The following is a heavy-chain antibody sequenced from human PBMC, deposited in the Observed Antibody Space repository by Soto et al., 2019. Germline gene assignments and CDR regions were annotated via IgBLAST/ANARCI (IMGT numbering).Heavy chain of an antibody. CDR2: INHSGST. CDR3: ASSHSVVVTAHYYFDY. V-gene: IGHV4-34*01. CDR1: GGSFSGYY. D-gene: IGHD2-21*02. J-gene: IGHJ4*02. Sequence: SETLSLTCAAYGGSFSGYYWSWIRQPPGKGLEWIGEINHSGSTNYNPSPKSRVTKTVDTSKNQFSLKLSSVTAADTAVYYCASSHSVVVTAHYYFDYWGQGTLVTVSS.